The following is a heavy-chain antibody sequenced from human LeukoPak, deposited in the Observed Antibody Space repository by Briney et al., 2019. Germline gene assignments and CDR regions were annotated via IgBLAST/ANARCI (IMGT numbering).Heavy chain of an antibody. CDR2: IYSGGST. CDR1: GFTVSSNY. D-gene: IGHD4-23*01. Sequence: PGGSLRLSCAASGFTVSSNYMSWVRQAPGKGLEWVSVIYSGGSTYYADSVKGRFTISRDNSKNTLYLQMNSLRAEDTAVYYCVKGGGNVRRYFEYWGQGTLVTVSS. V-gene: IGHV3-53*01. J-gene: IGHJ4*02. CDR3: VKGGGNVRRYFEY.